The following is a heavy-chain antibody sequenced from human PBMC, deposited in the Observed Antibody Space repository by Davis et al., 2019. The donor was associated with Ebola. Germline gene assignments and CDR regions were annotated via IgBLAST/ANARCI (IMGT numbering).Heavy chain of an antibody. Sequence: SETLSLTCTVPGVSISSYYWSWLRQPPGKGLEWIGYIYYSGSTNYNPSLKSRVTISVDTSKNQFSLKLSSVTAADTAVYYCARLNYDILTGYLYYYYGMDVWGQGTTVTVSS. D-gene: IGHD3-9*01. CDR3: ARLNYDILTGYLYYYYGMDV. CDR2: IYYSGST. CDR1: GVSISSYY. J-gene: IGHJ6*02. V-gene: IGHV4-59*08.